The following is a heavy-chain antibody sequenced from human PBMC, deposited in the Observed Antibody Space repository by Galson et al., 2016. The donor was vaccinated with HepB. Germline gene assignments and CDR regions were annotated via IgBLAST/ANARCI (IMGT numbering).Heavy chain of an antibody. V-gene: IGHV3-7*04. CDR2: IKQDGSEK. Sequence: SLRLSCAVSGNIFDSDWMTWVRQTPGKGLEWVANIKQDGSEKFYVESVKGRFTISRDIAKNSLDLQMNSLRPDDTAIYYCARQGRVRAFDTWGQGTMVTVSS. CDR1: GNIFDSDW. J-gene: IGHJ3*02. CDR3: ARQGRVRAFDT. D-gene: IGHD3-10*01.